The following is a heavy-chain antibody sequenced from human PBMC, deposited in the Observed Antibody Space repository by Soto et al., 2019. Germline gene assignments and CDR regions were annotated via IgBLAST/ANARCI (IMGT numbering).Heavy chain of an antibody. J-gene: IGHJ5*01. V-gene: IGHV2-5*01. CDR1: GFSLPTSAAG. D-gene: IGHD3-9*01. CDR3: AHSHFEILTGPFDS. Sequence: SGPPLAPPTQPLTLTCPYSGFSLPTSAAGVGWIRQPPGKALEWLALMYWHDDKRYNPSLRNRLTIAKDTSKNRVVLTLANVGPVDAATYFCAHSHFEILTGPFDSWGRGTLVTVSS. CDR2: MYWHDDK.